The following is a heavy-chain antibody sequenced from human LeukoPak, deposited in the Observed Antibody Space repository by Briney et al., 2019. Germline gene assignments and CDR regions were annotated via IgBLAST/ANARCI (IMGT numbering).Heavy chain of an antibody. Sequence: QPGGSLRLSCAASGFTFSSYGTHWVRQAPGKGLEWVAFIRYDGSNKYYADSVKGRFTISRDNSKNTLYLQMNSLRAEDTAVYYCAKQEIMVRGVIIAGAFDYWGQGTLVTVSS. CDR2: IRYDGSNK. J-gene: IGHJ4*02. CDR3: AKQEIMVRGVIIAGAFDY. D-gene: IGHD3-10*01. CDR1: GFTFSSYG. V-gene: IGHV3-30*02.